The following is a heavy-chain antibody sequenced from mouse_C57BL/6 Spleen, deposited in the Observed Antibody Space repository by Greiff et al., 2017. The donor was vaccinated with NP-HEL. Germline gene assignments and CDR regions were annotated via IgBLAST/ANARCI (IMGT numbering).Heavy chain of an antibody. Sequence: VQLQQSVAELVRPGASVKLSCTASGFNFKNTYMHWVKQRPEQGLEWIGRIDPANGNTKYAPKFQGKATITADTSSNTAYLQLSSLTAEDTAIYYCARTVVATCYAMEDWGKGTSVTVAS. CDR1: GFNFKNTY. V-gene: IGHV14-3*01. CDR2: IDPANGNT. D-gene: IGHD1-1*01. J-gene: IGHJ4*01. CDR3: ARTVVATCYAMED.